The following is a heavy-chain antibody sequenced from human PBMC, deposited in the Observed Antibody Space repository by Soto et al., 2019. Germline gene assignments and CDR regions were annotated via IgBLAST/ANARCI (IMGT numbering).Heavy chain of an antibody. D-gene: IGHD6-13*01. CDR2: IHGSGSA. V-gene: IGHV4-4*07. Sequence: QVQLQESGPGLVKPSETLSLTCTVSNGSISNFYWNWIRQSAGKGLEWIGRIHGSGSATYNPSLISRVTMSVDTSKNQFSLKVNSVPGADTAVYYCARSSHKESWFDPWGQGTLVTVS. CDR1: NGSISNFY. J-gene: IGHJ5*02. CDR3: ARSSHKESWFDP.